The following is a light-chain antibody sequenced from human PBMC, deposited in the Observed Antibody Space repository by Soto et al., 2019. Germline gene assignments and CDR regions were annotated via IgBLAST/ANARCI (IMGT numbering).Light chain of an antibody. Sequence: EIVLTQSPATLSLSPGERATLSCRASQSVSSYLAWYQQKPGQAPRLLIYDASNRATGIPARFSGSGSGTDFTLTISSLEPEDFAVYHCQQYGDSPLTFGGGTKVEIK. CDR2: DAS. CDR3: QQYGDSPLT. CDR1: QSVSSY. V-gene: IGKV3-11*01. J-gene: IGKJ4*01.